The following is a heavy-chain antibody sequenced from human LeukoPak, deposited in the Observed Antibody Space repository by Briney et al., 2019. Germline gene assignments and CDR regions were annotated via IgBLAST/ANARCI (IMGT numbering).Heavy chain of an antibody. CDR1: GLTFSSYA. V-gene: IGHV3-23*01. Sequence: GGSLRLSCAASGLTFSSYAVTWVRQTPGKGLEWVSSIRGSGVTMYYADSVKGRFTISRDNSKNTLFLQMSSLRAEDTAVYYCAKDPNGDYVGAFDTWGQGTMVTVSP. CDR2: IRGSGVTM. CDR3: AKDPNGDYVGAFDT. J-gene: IGHJ3*02. D-gene: IGHD4-17*01.